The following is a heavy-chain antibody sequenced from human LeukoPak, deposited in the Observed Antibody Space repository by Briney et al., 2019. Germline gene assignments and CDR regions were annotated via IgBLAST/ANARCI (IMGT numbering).Heavy chain of an antibody. CDR1: GYSISSGYY. Sequence: SETLSLTCTVSGYSISSGYYWGWIRQPPGKGLEWIGYIYYSGGTNYNPSLKSRVTISVDTSKNQFSLKLSSVTAADTAVYYCARAGWDYYDSSGPYAFDIWGQGTMVTVSS. D-gene: IGHD3-22*01. CDR3: ARAGWDYYDSSGPYAFDI. J-gene: IGHJ3*02. CDR2: IYYSGGT. V-gene: IGHV4-61*01.